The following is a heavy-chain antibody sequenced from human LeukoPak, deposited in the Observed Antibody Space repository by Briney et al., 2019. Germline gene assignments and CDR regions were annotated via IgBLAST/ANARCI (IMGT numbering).Heavy chain of an antibody. CDR1: GGSFSGYY. D-gene: IGHD1-14*01. J-gene: IGHJ5*02. CDR2: INHSGST. CDR3: ATKPERTDYNWFDP. V-gene: IGHV4-34*01. Sequence: PSETLSLTCAVYGGSFSGYYWSWIRQPPGKGLEWIGEINHSGSTNYNPSLKSRVTISVDTSKNQFSLKLSSVTAADTAVYYCATKPERTDYNWFDPWGQGTLVTVSS.